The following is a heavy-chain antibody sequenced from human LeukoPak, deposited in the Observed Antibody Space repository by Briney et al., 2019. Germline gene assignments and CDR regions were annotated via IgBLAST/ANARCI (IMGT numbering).Heavy chain of an antibody. V-gene: IGHV4-59*01. CDR1: GGSISGYY. CDR2: VSYSGST. J-gene: IGHJ4*02. D-gene: IGHD3-16*01. Sequence: SETLSLTCTVSGGSISGYYWTWLRQPPGKGLEWIGYVSYSGSTYYNPSLKSRVTISVDTSKNQFSLNLRSVTAAGTAVYYCARGYDYADKWGQGTLVTVSS. CDR3: ARGYDYADK.